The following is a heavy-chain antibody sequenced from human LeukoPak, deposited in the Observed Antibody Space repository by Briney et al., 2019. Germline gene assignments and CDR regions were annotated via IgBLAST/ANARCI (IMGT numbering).Heavy chain of an antibody. CDR1: GYTFTSYY. V-gene: IGHV1-46*01. Sequence: ASVKVSCKASGYTFTSYYMQWVRQAPGQGLEWMGVIDPDGGSRSYAQKFQGRVTMTRDTSTSTVYMELSSLSSEDTAVYYCARERSNTQAMAMGASWLDPWGQGTPVTVSS. D-gene: IGHD5-18*01. J-gene: IGHJ5*02. CDR3: ARERSNTQAMAMGASWLDP. CDR2: IDPDGGSR.